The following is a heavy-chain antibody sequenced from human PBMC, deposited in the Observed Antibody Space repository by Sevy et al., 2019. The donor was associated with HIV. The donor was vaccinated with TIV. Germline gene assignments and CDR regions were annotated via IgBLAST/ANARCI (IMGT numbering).Heavy chain of an antibody. V-gene: IGHV3-30*04. CDR2: ISYDGSVK. Sequence: GGSLRLSCAASGFSFNGYAMHWVRQAPGKGLEWLAVISYDGSVKYYTESVKGRFTISRDNTKNTLFLQLNSLGTEDTAVYYCVREGRNYEYVWGTYHSGFRAQGTLVTVSS. J-gene: IGHJ4*02. D-gene: IGHD3-16*02. CDR1: GFSFNGYA. CDR3: VREGRNYEYVWGTYHSGF.